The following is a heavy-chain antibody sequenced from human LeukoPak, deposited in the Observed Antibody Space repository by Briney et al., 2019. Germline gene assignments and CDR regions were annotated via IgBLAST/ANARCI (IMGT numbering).Heavy chain of an antibody. CDR2: IKPDGSTT. CDR3: ARGGPTTWF. D-gene: IGHD2/OR15-2a*01. Sequence: GGSLRLSCAGSGFTVSSYWMHWVRQVPGKGLVWVSSIKPDGSTTNYADSVKGRFTISRDNAGNTLFLHANSLRAEDTAVYYCARGGPTTWFWGQGTLVTIFS. J-gene: IGHJ4*02. V-gene: IGHV3-74*01. CDR1: GFTVSSYW.